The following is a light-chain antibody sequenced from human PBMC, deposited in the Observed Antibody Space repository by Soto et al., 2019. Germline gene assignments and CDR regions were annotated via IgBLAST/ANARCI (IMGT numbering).Light chain of an antibody. CDR1: QSVSSSY. CDR2: GAS. CDR3: QHYGSSPLFT. Sequence: EIVLTQSPGTLSLSPGERATLSCRASQSVSSSYLAWYQQKPGQAPRLLIYGASSRATGIPDRFSGSGSGTDFTLTISRLEPEDFAVYYCQHYGSSPLFTFGPWTKVDIK. J-gene: IGKJ3*01. V-gene: IGKV3-20*01.